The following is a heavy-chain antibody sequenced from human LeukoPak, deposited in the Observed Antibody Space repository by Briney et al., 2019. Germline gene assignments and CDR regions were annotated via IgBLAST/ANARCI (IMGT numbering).Heavy chain of an antibody. Sequence: PGGSLRLSCAASGFTFSSYWMHWVRQAPGQGLVWVSRINSDGSSTTYADSVKGRFTISRDNAKNTLSLQMNSLRAEDTAIYYCAKRVDYSGKYYFDYWGRGTQVTVSS. J-gene: IGHJ4*02. D-gene: IGHD1-26*01. CDR2: INSDGSST. V-gene: IGHV3-74*01. CDR3: AKRVDYSGKYYFDY. CDR1: GFTFSSYW.